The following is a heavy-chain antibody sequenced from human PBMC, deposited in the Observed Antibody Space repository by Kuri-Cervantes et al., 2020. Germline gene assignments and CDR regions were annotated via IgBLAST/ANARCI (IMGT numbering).Heavy chain of an antibody. CDR1: XXXXXDYY. D-gene: IGHD4-11*01. Sequence: LSLXXXASXXXXXDYYMXWIXXXPGKGXEXXXXISSSGSTXXXADSXXXRFTIXXDNAXNSLYXXXXXLRAEDTAVYYCARXGYSNLDYWGQGTLVTVSS. V-gene: IGHV3-11*04. CDR3: ARXGYSNLDY. J-gene: IGHJ4*02. CDR2: ISSSGSTX.